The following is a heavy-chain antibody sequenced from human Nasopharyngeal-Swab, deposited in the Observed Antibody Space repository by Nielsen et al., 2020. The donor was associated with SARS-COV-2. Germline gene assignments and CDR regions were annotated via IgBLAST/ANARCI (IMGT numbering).Heavy chain of an antibody. CDR1: GFTFSSYA. CDR2: ISGSGGST. J-gene: IGHJ6*02. D-gene: IGHD6-19*01. CDR3: AKDLRKWLVLGGYYYNMDV. Sequence: GGSLRLSCAASGFTFSSYAMSWVRQAPGKGLEWVSAISGSGGSTYYAHSVKGRFTISRDNSKNTLYLQMNSLRAEDTAVYYCAKDLRKWLVLGGYYYNMDVWGQGTTVTVSS. V-gene: IGHV3-23*01.